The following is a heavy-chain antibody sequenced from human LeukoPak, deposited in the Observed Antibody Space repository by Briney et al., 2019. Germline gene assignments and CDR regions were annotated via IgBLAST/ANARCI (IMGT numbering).Heavy chain of an antibody. CDR2: IRYDGSNK. CDR3: AKDSGYSYGYYFDY. D-gene: IGHD5-18*01. V-gene: IGHV3-30*02. Sequence: GGSLRLSCAASGFTFSSYGMHWVRQAPGKGLEWVAFIRYDGSNKYYADSVKGRFTISRDNSKNTLYLQMNSLRAEDTAVYYCAKDSGYSYGYYFDYWGQGTLVTVSS. CDR1: GFTFSSYG. J-gene: IGHJ4*02.